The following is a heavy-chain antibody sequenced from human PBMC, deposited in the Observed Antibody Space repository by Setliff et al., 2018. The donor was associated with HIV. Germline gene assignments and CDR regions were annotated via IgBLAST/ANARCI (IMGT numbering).Heavy chain of an antibody. CDR2: IYSNGGT. CDR1: GGSISAYY. J-gene: IGHJ4*02. D-gene: IGHD6-19*01. V-gene: IGHV4-59*01. CDR3: ARFTSGWYGQY. Sequence: PSETLSLTCNVSGGSISAYYWSWVRQPPGKRLEWIGYIYSNGGTAYNPSLKSRVTTSVDTSKNQFSLKLTSVTIADTAVYYCARFTSGWYGQYWGQGTLVTAPQ.